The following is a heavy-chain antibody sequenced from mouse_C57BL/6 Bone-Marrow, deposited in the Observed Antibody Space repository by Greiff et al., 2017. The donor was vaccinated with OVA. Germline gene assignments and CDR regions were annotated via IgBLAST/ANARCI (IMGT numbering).Heavy chain of an antibody. Sequence: EVHLVESGGDLVKPGGSLKLSCAASGFTFSSYGMSWVRQTPDKRLEWVATISSGGSYTYYPDSVKGRFTISRDNAKNTLYLQMSSLKSEDTAMYYCASPAGWFDYWGQGTTLTVSS. CDR1: GFTFSSYG. CDR2: ISSGGSYT. J-gene: IGHJ2*01. D-gene: IGHD3-3*01. V-gene: IGHV5-6*01. CDR3: ASPAGWFDY.